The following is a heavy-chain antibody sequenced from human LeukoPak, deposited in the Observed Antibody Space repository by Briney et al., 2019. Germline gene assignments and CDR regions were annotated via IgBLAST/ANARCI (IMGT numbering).Heavy chain of an antibody. CDR1: GFTFDDYA. Sequence: GGSLRLSCAASGFTFDDYAMHWVRQAPGEGLEWVSGISWNSGSIGYADSVKGRFTISRDSAKNSLYLQMNSLRAEDTALYYCAKDGQYSSSRLDYWGQGTLVTVSS. CDR3: AKDGQYSSSRLDY. D-gene: IGHD6-6*01. V-gene: IGHV3-9*01. CDR2: ISWNSGSI. J-gene: IGHJ4*02.